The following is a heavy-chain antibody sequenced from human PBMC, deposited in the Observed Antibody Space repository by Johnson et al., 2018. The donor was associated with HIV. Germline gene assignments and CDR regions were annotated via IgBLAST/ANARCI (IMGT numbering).Heavy chain of an antibody. J-gene: IGHJ3*02. CDR2: IWYDGNNK. CDR3: ARERGYFGNPAFDI. Sequence: QVQLVESGGGVVQPGGSLRLSCAASGFTFSTFGMHWVRQAPGKGLEWVAVIWYDGNNKYYADSVKGRFTISRDNSKNTLYLQMNSLRAEDTAMYYCARERGYFGNPAFDIWGQGTMVTVSS. D-gene: IGHD4-23*01. V-gene: IGHV3-33*01. CDR1: GFTFSTFG.